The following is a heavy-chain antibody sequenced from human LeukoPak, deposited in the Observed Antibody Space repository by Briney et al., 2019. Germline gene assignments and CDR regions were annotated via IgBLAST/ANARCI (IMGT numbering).Heavy chain of an antibody. D-gene: IGHD4-17*01. CDR1: GYTFTSYD. CDR2: MNPNSGNT. J-gene: IGHJ5*02. CDR3: ARGYGEVGANWFDP. V-gene: IGHV1-8*03. Sequence: ASVKVSCKASGYTFTSYDINWVRQATGQGLEWMGWMNPNSGNTGYAQKFQGRVTITRNTSISTAYMELSSLKFEDTAVYYCARGYGEVGANWFDPWGRGTLVTVSS.